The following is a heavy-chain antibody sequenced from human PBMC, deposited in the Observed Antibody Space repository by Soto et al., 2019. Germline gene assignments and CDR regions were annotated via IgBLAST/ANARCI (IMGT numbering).Heavy chain of an antibody. J-gene: IGHJ6*02. CDR2: IYYSGST. D-gene: IGHD6-6*01. CDR3: ARSTSSGLWYYYGMDV. Sequence: KTSETLSLTCTVSGGSISSYYWSWIRQPPGKGLEWIGYIYYSGSTNYNPSLKSRVTISVDTSKNQFSLKLSSVTAADTAVYYCARSTSSGLWYYYGMDVWGQGTTVTV. V-gene: IGHV4-59*01. CDR1: GGSISSYY.